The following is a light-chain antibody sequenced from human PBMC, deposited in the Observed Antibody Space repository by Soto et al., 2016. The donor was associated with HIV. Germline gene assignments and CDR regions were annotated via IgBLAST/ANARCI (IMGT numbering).Light chain of an antibody. Sequence: DIVMTQSPLSLPVTPGEPASISCRSSQSLLHSNGYNYLVWYLQKPGQSPQLLIYLGSNRAPGVPDRFSGSGSGTDFTLKISRVEAEDVGVYYCMQALQTPITFGQGTRLEIK. CDR3: MQALQTPIT. CDR2: LGS. V-gene: IGKV2-28*01. CDR1: QSLLHSNGYNY. J-gene: IGKJ5*01.